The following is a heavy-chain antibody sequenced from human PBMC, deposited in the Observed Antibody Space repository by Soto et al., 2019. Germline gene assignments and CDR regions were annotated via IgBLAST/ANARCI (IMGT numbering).Heavy chain of an antibody. CDR2: INHSGST. J-gene: IGHJ6*02. V-gene: IGHV4-34*01. CDR1: GGSFIGYY. D-gene: IGHD3-3*01. CDR3: ARETYDFWSGYWATTTMLGGVKYGMDV. Sequence: SETLSLTCAVYGGSFIGYYCIFSRHPPCKWLEWIVEINHSGSTNYNPSLKSRVTISVDTSKNQFSLKLSSVTAADTAVYYCARETYDFWSGYWATTTMLGGVKYGMDVWGQGTTVTVSS.